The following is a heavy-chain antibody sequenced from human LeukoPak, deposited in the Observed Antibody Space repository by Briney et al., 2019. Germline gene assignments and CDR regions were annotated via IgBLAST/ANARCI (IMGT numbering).Heavy chain of an antibody. D-gene: IGHD6-13*01. CDR1: GYTFTGYY. V-gene: IGHV1-2*02. CDR2: INPNSGGT. Sequence: ASVKVSCKASGYTFTGYYMHWVRQAPGQGLEWMGWINPNSGGTNYAQKFQGRVTMTRDTSISTAFMELSRLRSDDTAVYYCARVGSSWTRKLWFDPWGQGTLVTVSS. J-gene: IGHJ5*02. CDR3: ARVGSSWTRKLWFDP.